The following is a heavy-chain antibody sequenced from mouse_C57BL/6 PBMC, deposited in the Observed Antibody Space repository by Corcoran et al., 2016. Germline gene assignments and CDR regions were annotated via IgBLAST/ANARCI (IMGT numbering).Heavy chain of an antibody. CDR2: ISYDGSN. J-gene: IGHJ2*01. Sequence: DVQLQESGPGLVKPSQSLSLTCSVTGYSITSGYYWNWIRQFPGNKLEWMGYISYDGSNNYNPSLKNRISITRDTSKNQFFLKLNSVTTEDTATYYCARMVYSTYFDYWGQGTTLTVSS. D-gene: IGHD2-12*01. CDR3: ARMVYSTYFDY. V-gene: IGHV3-6*01. CDR1: GYSITSGYY.